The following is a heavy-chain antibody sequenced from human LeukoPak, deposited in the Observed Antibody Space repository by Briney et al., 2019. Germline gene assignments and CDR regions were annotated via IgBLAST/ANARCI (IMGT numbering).Heavy chain of an antibody. V-gene: IGHV3-21*01. CDR3: AREVAGPYWYFDL. Sequence: PGGSLRLSCAASGFTFSSYSMNWVRQAPGKGLEWVSSISSSSSYIYYADSVKGRFTISRDNAKNSLYLQMNSLRAEDTAVYYCAREVAGPYWYFDLWGRGTLVTVSS. CDR2: ISSSSSYI. D-gene: IGHD6-19*01. CDR1: GFTFSSYS. J-gene: IGHJ2*01.